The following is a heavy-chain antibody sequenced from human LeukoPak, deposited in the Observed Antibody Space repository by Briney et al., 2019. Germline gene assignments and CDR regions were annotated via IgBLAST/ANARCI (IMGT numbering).Heavy chain of an antibody. CDR3: AREGELRAAYPFDY. D-gene: IGHD1-26*01. CDR2: ISSSGSTI. V-gene: IGHV3-11*01. Sequence: GGSLRLSCAASGFTFSDYYMSWIRLAPGNGLKWVSYISSSGSTIYYADSVKGRFTISRDNAKNSLYLQMNSLRAEDTAVYYCAREGELRAAYPFDYWGQGTLVTVSS. CDR1: GFTFSDYY. J-gene: IGHJ4*02.